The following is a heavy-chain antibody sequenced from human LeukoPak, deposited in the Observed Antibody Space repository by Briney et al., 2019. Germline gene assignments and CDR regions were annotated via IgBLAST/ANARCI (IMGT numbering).Heavy chain of an antibody. CDR1: GFTFSSYG. D-gene: IGHD2-2*01. V-gene: IGHV3-30*02. J-gene: IGHJ6*03. CDR2: IRYDGSNK. CDR3: AKDLYQLPCYYYYMDV. Sequence: GGSLRLSCAASGFTFSSYGMHWVRQAPGKGLEWVAFIRYDGSNKYYADSVKGRFTISRDNSKNTLYLQMNSLRAEDTAVYYCAKDLYQLPCYYYYMDVWGKGTTVTVSS.